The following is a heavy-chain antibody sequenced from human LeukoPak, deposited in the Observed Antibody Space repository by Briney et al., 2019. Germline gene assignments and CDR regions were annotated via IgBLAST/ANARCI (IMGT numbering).Heavy chain of an antibody. CDR2: IYYSGST. CDR3: ARLTYNSSWETFDY. J-gene: IGHJ4*02. CDR1: GGSISSYY. Sequence: PSETLSLTCTVSGGSISSYYWSWIRQPPGKGLEWIGYIYYSGSTNYNPSLKSRVTISVDTSKNQFSLKLSSVTAADTAVYYCARLTYNSSWETFDYWGQGTLVTVSS. D-gene: IGHD6-13*01. V-gene: IGHV4-59*08.